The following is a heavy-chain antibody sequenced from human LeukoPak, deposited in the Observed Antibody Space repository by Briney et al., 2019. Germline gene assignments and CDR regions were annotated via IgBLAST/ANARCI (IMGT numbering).Heavy chain of an antibody. D-gene: IGHD1-26*01. CDR2: INPSGSST. Sequence: ASVKVSCKASGYTFASYYMHWVRQAPGQGLEWMGLINPSGSSTSYAQKFQGRLSLTRDMSTSTDYMELSSLRSEDTAVYYCARDNSVGDTAWWFDPWGQGTLVTVSS. V-gene: IGHV1-46*01. CDR1: GYTFASYY. CDR3: ARDNSVGDTAWWFDP. J-gene: IGHJ5*02.